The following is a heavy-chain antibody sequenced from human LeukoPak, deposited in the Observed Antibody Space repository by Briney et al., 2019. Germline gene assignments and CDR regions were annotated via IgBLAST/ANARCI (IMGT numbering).Heavy chain of an antibody. V-gene: IGHV4-30-4*01. CDR1: GGSISSGDYY. D-gene: IGHD2-15*01. CDR2: IYYSGST. CDR3: ARGRGGSCYSVCDYYYGMDV. J-gene: IGHJ6*02. Sequence: PSQTLSLTCTVSGGSISSGDYYWSWIRQPPGKGLGWIGYIYYSGSTYYNPSLKSRVTISVDTSKNQFSLKLSSVTAADTAVYYCARGRGGSCYSVCDYYYGMDVWGQGTTVTVSS.